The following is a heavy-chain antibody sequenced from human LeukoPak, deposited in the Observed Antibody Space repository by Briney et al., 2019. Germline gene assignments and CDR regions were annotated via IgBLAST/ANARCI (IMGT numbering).Heavy chain of an antibody. CDR2: IYHSGST. D-gene: IGHD3-10*01. CDR1: GYSISSGYY. J-gene: IGHJ4*02. Sequence: SETLSLTCTVSGYSISSGYYWGWIRQPPGKGLEWIGSIYHSGSTYYNPSLKSRVTISVDRSKNQFSLKLSSVTAADTAVYYCARTLWFGELLSGYFDYWGQGTLVTVSS. CDR3: ARTLWFGELLSGYFDY. V-gene: IGHV4-38-2*02.